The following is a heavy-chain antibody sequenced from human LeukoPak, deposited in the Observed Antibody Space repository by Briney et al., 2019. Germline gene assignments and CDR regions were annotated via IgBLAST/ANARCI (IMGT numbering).Heavy chain of an antibody. J-gene: IGHJ3*02. V-gene: IGHV4-30-2*01. CDR3: ARETSSSDLNAFDI. CDR1: GGSISSGGYS. CDR2: IYHSGST. Sequence: SQTLSLNCAVSGGSISSGGYSWRWIRQPPGKGLEWIGYIYHSGSTYYNPSLKSRITISVDRSKDQFSLKLSSVTAADTAVYYCARETSSSDLNAFDIWGQGTMVTVSS. D-gene: IGHD6-6*01.